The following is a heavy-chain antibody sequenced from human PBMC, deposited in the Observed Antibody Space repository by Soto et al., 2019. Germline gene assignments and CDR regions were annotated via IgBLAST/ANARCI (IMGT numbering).Heavy chain of an antibody. CDR3: ARHRSYYDSSGLWAFDI. Sequence: ASVKVSCTASAYTFTNFGISWVRQAPGKGLEWMGWMNPNNGGTNYAQKFQGWVTMTRGTSISTAYMQISRLRSDDTAVYFCARHRSYYDSSGLWAFDIWGQGTMVTVSS. D-gene: IGHD3-22*01. CDR1: AYTFTNFG. J-gene: IGHJ3*02. V-gene: IGHV1-2*04. CDR2: MNPNNGGT.